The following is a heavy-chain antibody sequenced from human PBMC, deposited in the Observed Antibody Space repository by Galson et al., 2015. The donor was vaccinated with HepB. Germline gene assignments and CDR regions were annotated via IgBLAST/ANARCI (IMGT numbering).Heavy chain of an antibody. V-gene: IGHV3-23*01. J-gene: IGHJ6*02. CDR2: ISGSGGST. CDR3: AKESRPTEYGDYGGMDV. Sequence: SLRLSCAASGFTFSSYAMSWVRQAPGKGLEWVSAISGSGGSTYYADSVRGRFTISRDNSKNTLYLQMNSLRAEDTAVYYCAKESRPTEYGDYGGMDVWGQGTTVTVSS. D-gene: IGHD4-17*01. CDR1: GFTFSSYA.